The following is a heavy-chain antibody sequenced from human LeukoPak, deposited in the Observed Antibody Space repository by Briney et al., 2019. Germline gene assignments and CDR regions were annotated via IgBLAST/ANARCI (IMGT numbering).Heavy chain of an antibody. CDR1: GFTFDDYA. CDR2: LSWNSGSI. V-gene: IGHV3-9*01. D-gene: IGHD6-6*01. Sequence: GGSLRLSCAASGFTFDDYAMPWVRQAPGKGLEWVSGLSWNSGSIAYAASVKGRFTISRDNAKNSLYLQMNSLRAEDTALYYCAKDNGGSSLDYWGQGTLVTVSS. CDR3: AKDNGGSSLDY. J-gene: IGHJ4*02.